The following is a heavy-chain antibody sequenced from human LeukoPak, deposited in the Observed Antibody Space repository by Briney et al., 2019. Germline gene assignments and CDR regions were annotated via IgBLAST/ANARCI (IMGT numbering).Heavy chain of an antibody. CDR1: GGSFSGYY. CDR3: ARGATNGPPIDY. D-gene: IGHD2-8*01. V-gene: IGHV4-34*01. CDR2: INHSGST. J-gene: IGHJ4*02. Sequence: SETLSLTCAVYGGSFSGYYWSWIRQPPGKGLEGIGEINHSGSTNYNPSLKSRVTISVDTSKNQFSLKLSSVTAADTAVYYCARGATNGPPIDYWGQGTLVTVSS.